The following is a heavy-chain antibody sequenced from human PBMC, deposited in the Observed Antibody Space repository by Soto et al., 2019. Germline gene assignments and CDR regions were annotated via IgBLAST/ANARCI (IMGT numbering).Heavy chain of an antibody. J-gene: IGHJ4*02. Sequence: PSETLSLTCTVSGGSISSGDYYWSWIRQPPGKGLEWIGYIYYSGSTYYNPSLRSRVTISVDTSKNQFSLKLSSVTAADTAVYYCTRDFGNYRVEYWGQGTLVTVSS. CDR3: TRDFGNYRVEY. CDR2: IYYSGST. CDR1: GGSISSGDYY. V-gene: IGHV4-30-4*01. D-gene: IGHD3-22*01.